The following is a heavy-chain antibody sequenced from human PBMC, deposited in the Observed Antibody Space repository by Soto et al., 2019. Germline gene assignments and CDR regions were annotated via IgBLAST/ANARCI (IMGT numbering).Heavy chain of an antibody. CDR3: AGRFCTNGVCPFDS. J-gene: IGHJ4*02. D-gene: IGHD2-8*01. V-gene: IGHV3-23*01. Sequence: GGSLRLSCAASGFTFSSYAMSWVRQAPGKGLEWVSGLSGSGGTTYYADSVKGRFTISRDNSKNTLYLQMNSLRAEDTFVYYCAGRFCTNGVCPFDSWGQGTLVTVSS. CDR2: LSGSGGTT. CDR1: GFTFSSYA.